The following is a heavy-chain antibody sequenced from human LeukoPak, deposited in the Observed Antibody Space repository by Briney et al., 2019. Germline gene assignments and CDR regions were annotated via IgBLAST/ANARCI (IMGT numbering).Heavy chain of an antibody. V-gene: IGHV3-7*03. J-gene: IGHJ3*02. CDR3: ARGPYDILTEDAFDI. D-gene: IGHD3-9*01. CDR2: IKQDGSEK. CDR1: GFTFSSYW. Sequence: GGSLRHSCAASGFTFSSYWMSWVRQAPGKGLEWVANIKQDGSEKYYVDSVKGRFTISRDNAKNSLYLQMNSLRAEDTAVYYCARGPYDILTEDAFDIWGQGTMVTVSS.